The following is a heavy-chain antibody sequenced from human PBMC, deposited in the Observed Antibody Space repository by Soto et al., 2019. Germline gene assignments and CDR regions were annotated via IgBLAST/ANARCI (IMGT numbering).Heavy chain of an antibody. CDR1: GGSISTRSYY. D-gene: IGHD6-13*01. J-gene: IGHJ4*02. CDR3: ATTTGLAPGGSFDY. V-gene: IGHV4-39*01. Sequence: SETLSLTCPVSGGSISTRSYYWGWIRQPPGKGLEWIGSVYSSGISYYNPSLKSRVTISVDTSKNQFSLKLRSVTAADTAVYYCATTTGLAPGGSFDYWGQGALVTVYS. CDR2: VYSSGIS.